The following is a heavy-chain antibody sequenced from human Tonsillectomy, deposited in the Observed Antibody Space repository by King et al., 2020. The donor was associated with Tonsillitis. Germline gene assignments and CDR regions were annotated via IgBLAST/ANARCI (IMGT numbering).Heavy chain of an antibody. CDR3: ARDRYSSGWLWGAFDI. D-gene: IGHD6-19*01. Sequence: VQLVESGGGLIQPGGSLRLSCAASGFTVSSNYMTWVRQAPGKGLEGVSTVYGGCATYYTDSVKGRFTIFRYISKNTLYLQMNSLRAEDAAVYYCARDRYSSGWLWGAFDIWGQGTMVTVSS. CDR1: GFTVSSNY. CDR2: VYGGCAT. V-gene: IGHV3-53*01. J-gene: IGHJ3*02.